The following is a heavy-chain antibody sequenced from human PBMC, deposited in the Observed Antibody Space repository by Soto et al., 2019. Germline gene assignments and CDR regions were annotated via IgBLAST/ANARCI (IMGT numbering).Heavy chain of an antibody. CDR2: IYSGGTT. J-gene: IGHJ5*02. D-gene: IGHD3-22*01. CDR1: GFTVSSNY. Sequence: EVQLVESGGGLVKPGGSLRLSCAASGFTVSSNYMSWVRQAPGKGLEWVSVIYSGGTTYYADSVKGRFTITRENSKNPLYLQMNSLRAEDTAVYYCARNGDSSDYRGWFDPWGQGTLVIVSS. CDR3: ARNGDSSDYRGWFDP. V-gene: IGHV3-66*01.